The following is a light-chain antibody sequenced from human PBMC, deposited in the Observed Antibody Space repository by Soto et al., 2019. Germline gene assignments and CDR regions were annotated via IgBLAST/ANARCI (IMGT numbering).Light chain of an antibody. Sequence: IPSSGCPPWLTASSRDRATITCRASQNISKYLNWYQQKPGKAPNLLIYGASTLQTGVPSRFSGSGSGTDFTLTISSLQPEDFATYYCQQSYATPRTFGQGTKVDI. J-gene: IGKJ1*01. CDR3: QQSYATPRT. CDR2: GAS. CDR1: QNISKY. V-gene: IGKV1-39*01.